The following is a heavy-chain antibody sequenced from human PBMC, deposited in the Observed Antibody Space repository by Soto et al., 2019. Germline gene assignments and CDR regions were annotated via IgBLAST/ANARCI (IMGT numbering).Heavy chain of an antibody. Sequence: ASVKVSCKASGYTFTSYGISWVRQAPGQGLEWIGWINAYNGNTNYAQKLRGRVTMAADTSTSTVYMDLSSLRSDDTAVYYCARDLAAADYWGQGTLVTSPQ. V-gene: IGHV1-18*01. CDR1: GYTFTSYG. J-gene: IGHJ4*02. CDR2: INAYNGNT. D-gene: IGHD6-13*01. CDR3: ARDLAAADY.